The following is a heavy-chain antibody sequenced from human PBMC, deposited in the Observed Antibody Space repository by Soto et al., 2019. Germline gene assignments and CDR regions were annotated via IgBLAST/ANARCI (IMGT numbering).Heavy chain of an antibody. J-gene: IGHJ3*02. CDR2: IKQDGSEK. Sequence: GGSLRLSCAASGFTFSSYWMSWVRQAPGKGLEWVANIKQDGSEKYYVDSVKGRFTISRDNAKNSLYLQMNSLRAEDTAVYYCARSSGYGWVDAFDIWGKGTMVTVSS. CDR3: ARSSGYGWVDAFDI. CDR1: GFTFSSYW. V-gene: IGHV3-7*01. D-gene: IGHD5-12*01.